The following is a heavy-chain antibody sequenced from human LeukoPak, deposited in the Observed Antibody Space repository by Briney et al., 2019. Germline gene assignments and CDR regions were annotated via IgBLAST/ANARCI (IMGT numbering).Heavy chain of an antibody. D-gene: IGHD5-12*01. CDR1: GFIFSRSV. V-gene: IGHV3-30*02. J-gene: IGHJ4*02. Sequence: QAGGSLRLSCAASGFIFSRSVMHWVRQAPGKGLEWLAFIRFDGSQEYYRNSVKDRFTISRDNSKNTLFLQMNSLKPDDTAVYYCAKDLVGYDASGYHYFDYWGQGTLVIVSS. CDR2: IRFDGSQE. CDR3: AKDLVGYDASGYHYFDY.